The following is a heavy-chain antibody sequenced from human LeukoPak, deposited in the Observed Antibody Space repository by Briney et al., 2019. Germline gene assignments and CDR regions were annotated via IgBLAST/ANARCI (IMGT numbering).Heavy chain of an antibody. D-gene: IGHD6-13*01. Sequence: SETLSLTCTVSGGSISGDGYSWSWIRQPPGKGLEWIGYMSLSGSTYYNPSLKSRVTISVDRSKNQFSLKLTSVTAADTAVYYCATLAAAALFDYWGQGTLVTVSS. CDR2: MSLSGST. CDR1: GGSISGDGYS. J-gene: IGHJ4*02. V-gene: IGHV4-30-2*01. CDR3: ATLAAAALFDY.